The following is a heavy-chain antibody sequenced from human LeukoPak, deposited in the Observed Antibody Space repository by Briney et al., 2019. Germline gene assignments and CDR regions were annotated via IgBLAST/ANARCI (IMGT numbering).Heavy chain of an antibody. D-gene: IGHD3-10*01. CDR1: GGTFSSYA. CDR2: IIPIFGTA. V-gene: IGHV1-69*13. Sequence: ASVKVSCKASGGTFSSYAISWVRQAPGQGLEWMGGIIPIFGTANYAQKFQGRVTITADESTSPAYMELSSLRSEDTAVYYCARGSGSIWYYYYGMDVWGKGTTVTVSS. J-gene: IGHJ6*04. CDR3: ARGSGSIWYYYYGMDV.